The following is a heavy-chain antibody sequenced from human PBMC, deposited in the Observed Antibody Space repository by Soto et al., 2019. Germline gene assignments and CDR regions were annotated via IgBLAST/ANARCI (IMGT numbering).Heavy chain of an antibody. D-gene: IGHD2-2*01. Sequence: GGSLRLSCAASGFTFNNYAMNWVRQAPGKGLEWISYISTGGRTIYYADSVEGRFTISRDNAKNSLYLQMNSLRAEDTAVYYCARESFQLDYWGQGTLVTVSS. CDR3: ARESFQLDY. J-gene: IGHJ4*02. CDR2: ISTGGRTI. V-gene: IGHV3-48*01. CDR1: GFTFNNYA.